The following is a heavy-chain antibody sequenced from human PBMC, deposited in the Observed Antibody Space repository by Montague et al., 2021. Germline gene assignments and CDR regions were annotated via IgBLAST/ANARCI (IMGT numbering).Heavy chain of an antibody. D-gene: IGHD4-23*01. V-gene: IGHV4-39*01. CDR3: VVTPSLYYHGMDV. CDR2: IYYSGST. CDR1: GGSISSSSYY. Sequence: SETLSLTCTVSGGSISSSSYYWGWIRQPPGKGLEWIGSIYYSGSTYYNPSLKSRLTISVDTSTNQFSLKLSSVTAAVTAVYHGVVTPSLYYHGMDVWGQGTTVTVAS. J-gene: IGHJ6*02.